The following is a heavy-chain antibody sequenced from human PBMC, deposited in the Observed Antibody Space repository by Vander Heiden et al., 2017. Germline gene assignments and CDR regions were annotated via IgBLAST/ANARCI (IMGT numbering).Heavy chain of an antibody. CDR3: ARGPDIVLIDGMDV. CDR1: GGTFSSYA. V-gene: IGHV1-69*01. Sequence: QVQLVQSGAEVTKPGSSVKVSCKATGGTFSSYAISWVRQAPGQGLEWMGVIIPIFGTANYAQKVQGRVTITADESTSTADMELSSLRSEDTAVYYCARGPDIVLIDGMDVWGQGTTVTVSS. J-gene: IGHJ6*02. D-gene: IGHD2-8*01. CDR2: IIPIFGTA.